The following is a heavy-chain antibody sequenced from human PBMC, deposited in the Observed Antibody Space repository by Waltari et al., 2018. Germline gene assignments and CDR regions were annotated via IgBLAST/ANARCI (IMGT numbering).Heavy chain of an antibody. Sequence: QVQLQESGPGLVKPSQTLSLTCTVSGGSISRGSYYWSWIRQPAGQGLEWIGRIYTSGSTNYNPSLKSRVTISVDTSKNQFSLKLSSVTAADTAVYYCARGLYSSSSLYYYYYYMDVWGKGTTVTVSS. CDR3: ARGLYSSSSLYYYYYYMDV. CDR1: GGSISRGSYY. D-gene: IGHD6-6*01. V-gene: IGHV4-61*02. CDR2: IYTSGST. J-gene: IGHJ6*03.